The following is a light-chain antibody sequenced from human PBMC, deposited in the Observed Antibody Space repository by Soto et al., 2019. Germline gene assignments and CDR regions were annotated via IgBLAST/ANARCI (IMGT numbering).Light chain of an antibody. J-gene: IGKJ1*01. CDR3: QKYNSAPWT. V-gene: IGKV1-27*01. CDR2: AAS. Sequence: DIQMTQSPSSLSASVGDRVTITCRASQGIRKYLAWYQQKPGKVPKLLIYAASTLQSGVPSRFSGSGSGTDFTLTISSLQPEDVATYYCQKYNSAPWTFGQGTKVEI. CDR1: QGIRKY.